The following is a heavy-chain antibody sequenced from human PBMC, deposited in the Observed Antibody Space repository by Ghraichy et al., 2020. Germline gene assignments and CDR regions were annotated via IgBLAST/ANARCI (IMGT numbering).Heavy chain of an antibody. CDR2: MNPNSGNT. Sequence: ASVKVSCKASGYTFTSYDINWVRQATGQGLEWMGWMNPNSGNTGYAQKFQGRVTITRNTSISTAYMELSSLRSEDTAVYYCARDQYCSGGSCYLGWFDPWGQGTLVTVSS. CDR1: GYTFTSYD. D-gene: IGHD2-15*01. V-gene: IGHV1-8*03. J-gene: IGHJ5*02. CDR3: ARDQYCSGGSCYLGWFDP.